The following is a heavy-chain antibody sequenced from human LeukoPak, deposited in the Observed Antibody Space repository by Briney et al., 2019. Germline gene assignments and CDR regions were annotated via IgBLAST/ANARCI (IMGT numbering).Heavy chain of an antibody. Sequence: GGSLRLSCAASGFNFMTYGMHWVRQAPGKGLEWVAFISYDGGKRFFGESVKGRFTISRDNAKNSLYLQMNSLRAEDTAVYYCARGSTYYYDSSGSVYWGQGTLVTVSS. V-gene: IGHV3-30*03. CDR1: GFNFMTYG. J-gene: IGHJ4*02. D-gene: IGHD3-22*01. CDR3: ARGSTYYYDSSGSVY. CDR2: ISYDGGKR.